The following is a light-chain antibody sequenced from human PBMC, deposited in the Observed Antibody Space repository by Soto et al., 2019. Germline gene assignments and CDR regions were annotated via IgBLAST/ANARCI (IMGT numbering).Light chain of an antibody. CDR1: QSISSW. CDR2: KAS. V-gene: IGKV1-5*03. Sequence: DIQMTQSPSTLSASVGDSVSINCRASQSISSWLAWYQQKPGKAPRPLNYKASPLEIGVPSRFSGSGSGTEFTLTISSLQPDDVAIYYCQQYNDYSWTFGQGTKVDLK. J-gene: IGKJ1*01. CDR3: QQYNDYSWT.